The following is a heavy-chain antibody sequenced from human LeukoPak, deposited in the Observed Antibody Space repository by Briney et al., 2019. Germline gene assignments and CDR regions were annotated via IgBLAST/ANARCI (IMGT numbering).Heavy chain of an antibody. CDR2: IWYDGSNK. V-gene: IGHV3-33*01. J-gene: IGHJ4*02. CDR3: ARGRGYYDILTGYSSSYYFDY. D-gene: IGHD3-9*01. CDR1: GFTFSSYG. Sequence: GGSLRLSCAASGFTFSSYGMHWVRQAPGKGLEWVAVIWYDGSNKYYADSVKGRFTISRDNSKNTLYLQMNSLRAEDTAVYYCARGRGYYDILTGYSSSYYFDYWGQGTLVTVSS.